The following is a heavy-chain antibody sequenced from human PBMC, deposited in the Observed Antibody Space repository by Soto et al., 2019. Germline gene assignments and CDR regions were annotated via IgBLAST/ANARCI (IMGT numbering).Heavy chain of an antibody. CDR1: GGSFSGYY. CDR2: INHTGGS. Sequence: PSETLSLTCAVSGGSFSGYYWSWVRQTPGKGLEWIGDINHTGGSNYNPSLKGRVMISVDTAKTQFSLNVTSVTAADTAVYYCAREVGYYSATRRNLYFDYWGPGTLVTVSS. CDR3: AREVGYYSATRRNLYFDY. V-gene: IGHV4-34*01. J-gene: IGHJ4*02. D-gene: IGHD2-2*01.